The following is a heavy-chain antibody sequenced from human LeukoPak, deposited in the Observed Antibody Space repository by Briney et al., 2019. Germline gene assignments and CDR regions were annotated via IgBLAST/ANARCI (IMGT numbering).Heavy chain of an antibody. Sequence: PGGSLRLSCAASGFTFSSYIMNWVRHAPGKGLEWVASISRNSTYIHYADSVKDRFTISRDNDRNSLFLQMNSLRAEDTAIYYCASDEGNYFDYWGQGTLVTVSS. CDR3: ASDEGNYFDY. CDR2: ISRNSTYI. V-gene: IGHV3-21*01. J-gene: IGHJ4*02. CDR1: GFTFSSYI.